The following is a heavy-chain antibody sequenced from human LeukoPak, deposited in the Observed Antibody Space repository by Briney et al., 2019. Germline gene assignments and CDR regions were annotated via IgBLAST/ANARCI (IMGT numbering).Heavy chain of an antibody. J-gene: IGHJ4*02. Sequence: PSETLSLTCTVSGGSISSSGYYWGWIRQPPGKGLEWIGSTYYSGSTYYNPSLKSRVTISVDTSKNQFSLKLSSVTAADTAVYYCASHTNQYYYDSSGVDYWGQGTLVTVSS. D-gene: IGHD3-22*01. CDR2: TYYSGST. CDR3: ASHTNQYYYDSSGVDY. V-gene: IGHV4-39*01. CDR1: GGSISSSGYY.